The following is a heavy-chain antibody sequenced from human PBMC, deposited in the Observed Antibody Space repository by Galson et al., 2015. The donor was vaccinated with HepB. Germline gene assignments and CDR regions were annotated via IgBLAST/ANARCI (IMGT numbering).Heavy chain of an antibody. J-gene: IGHJ4*02. CDR3: AKDLDGYFDY. CDR1: GFTFDDYT. Sequence: SLRLSCAASGFTFDDYTMHWVRQPPGKGLEWVSLISWDGGSAYYADSVKGRFTISRHNSKNSLYLQMNSLRSEDTALYFCAKDLDGYFDYWGQGALVIVSS. CDR2: ISWDGGSA. D-gene: IGHD3-9*01. V-gene: IGHV3-43*01.